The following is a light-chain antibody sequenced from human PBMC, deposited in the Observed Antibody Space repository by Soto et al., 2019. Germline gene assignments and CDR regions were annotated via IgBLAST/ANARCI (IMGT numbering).Light chain of an antibody. CDR3: SSYTSSSIYV. CDR2: DVN. V-gene: IGLV2-11*01. Sequence: QSALTQPRSVSGSPGQSVTISCTGTSGDVGGYNYVSWYQHHPGKAPKLVIYDVNKRPSGVPDRFSGSKSGNTASLTISGLQAEDEADYYCSSYTSSSIYVFGSGTKVTV. J-gene: IGLJ1*01. CDR1: SGDVGGYNY.